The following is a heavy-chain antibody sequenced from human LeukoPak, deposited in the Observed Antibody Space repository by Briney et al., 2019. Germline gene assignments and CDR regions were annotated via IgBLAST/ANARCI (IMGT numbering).Heavy chain of an antibody. V-gene: IGHV4-34*01. Sequence: KASETLSLTCAVYGGSFSGYYWSWIRQPPGKGLEWIGEINHSGSTNYNPSLKSRVTISVDTSKNQFSLKLSSVTAADTAVYYYAGGFGYSYGPDYWGQGTLVTVSS. CDR3: AGGFGYSYGPDY. D-gene: IGHD5-18*01. CDR1: GGSFSGYY. J-gene: IGHJ4*02. CDR2: INHSGST.